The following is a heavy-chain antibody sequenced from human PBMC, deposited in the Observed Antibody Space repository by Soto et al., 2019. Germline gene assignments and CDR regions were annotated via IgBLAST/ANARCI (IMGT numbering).Heavy chain of an antibody. V-gene: IGHV3-49*03. CDR3: TREYSGGGSPEYFDY. Sequence: GGSLRLSCTASGFTFGDYAMSWFRQAPGKGLEWVGFIRSKAYGGTTEYAASVKGRFTISRDDSKSIAYLQMNSLKTEDTAVYYCTREYSGGGSPEYFDYWGQGTLVTVSS. D-gene: IGHD2-21*01. CDR2: IRSKAYGGTT. CDR1: GFTFGDYA. J-gene: IGHJ4*02.